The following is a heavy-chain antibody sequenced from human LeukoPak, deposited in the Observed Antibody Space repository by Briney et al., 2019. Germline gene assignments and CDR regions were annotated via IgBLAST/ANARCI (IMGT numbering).Heavy chain of an antibody. CDR2: IYSGGST. J-gene: IGHJ4*02. V-gene: IGHV3-66*01. CDR1: GFTVSSNY. Sequence: PGGSLRLSCAASGFTVSSNYMSWVRQAPGKGLEWVSVIYSGGSTYYADSVKGRFTISRDNSKNTLYLQMNSLRAEDTAVYYCASGSSWSQAGYFDYWGQGTLVTVSS. CDR3: ASGSSWSQAGYFDY. D-gene: IGHD6-13*01.